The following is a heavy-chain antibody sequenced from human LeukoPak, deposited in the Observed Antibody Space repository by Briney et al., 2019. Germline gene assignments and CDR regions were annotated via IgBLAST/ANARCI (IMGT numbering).Heavy chain of an antibody. D-gene: IGHD1-7*01. CDR1: GFTFSNYA. V-gene: IGHV3-30-3*01. CDR3: AKDQRYNWNYVSPFDY. J-gene: IGHJ4*02. CDR2: ISYDGSNK. Sequence: PGGSLRLSCTASGFTFSNYAVHWVRQAPGKGLEWVAVISYDGSNKYYADSVKGRFTISRDNSKNTLYLQMNSLRVEDTAVYYCAKDQRYNWNYVSPFDYWGQGTLVTVSS.